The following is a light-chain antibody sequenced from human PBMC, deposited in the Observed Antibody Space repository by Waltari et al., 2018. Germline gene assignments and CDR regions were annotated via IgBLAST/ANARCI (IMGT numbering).Light chain of an antibody. V-gene: IGKV1-5*03. J-gene: IGKJ1*01. CDR1: QSISSW. CDR2: KAS. CDR3: QQYNSYSSWT. Sequence: DIQMTQSPSTLSASVGDRVTNTCRARQSISSWLAWYQQKPGKAPKLLIYKASSLESGVPSRFSGSGSGTEFTLTISSLQPDDFATYYCQQYNSYSSWTFGQGTKVEIK.